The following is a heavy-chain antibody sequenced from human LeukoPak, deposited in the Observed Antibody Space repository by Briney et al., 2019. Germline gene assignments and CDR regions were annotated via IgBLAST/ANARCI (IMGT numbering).Heavy chain of an antibody. J-gene: IGHJ4*02. CDR1: GFTFSSYG. V-gene: IGHV3-30*02. D-gene: IGHD3-22*01. CDR2: IRYDGSNK. CDR3: AKDSAFGFFYDSSGPDFDY. Sequence: GGSLRLSCAASGFTFSSYGMHWVRQAPGKGLEWVAFIRYDGSNKYYADSVKGRFTISRDNSKNTLYLQMNSLRAEDTAVYYCAKDSAFGFFYDSSGPDFDYWGQGTLVTVSS.